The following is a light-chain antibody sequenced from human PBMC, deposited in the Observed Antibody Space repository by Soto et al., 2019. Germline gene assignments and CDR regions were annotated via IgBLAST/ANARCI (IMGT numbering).Light chain of an antibody. CDR1: QSVSSN. V-gene: IGKV3-15*01. J-gene: IGKJ2*01. Sequence: EIVMTQSPATLSVSPGERVTLSCRASQSVSSNLAWYQQTPGQAPRLLIYDASNSSTGIPARFSGSGSVTEFTLTISSLQSQDFAVYDCQHYYNWSPHSFGPRTKLEIK. CDR2: DAS. CDR3: QHYYNWSPHS.